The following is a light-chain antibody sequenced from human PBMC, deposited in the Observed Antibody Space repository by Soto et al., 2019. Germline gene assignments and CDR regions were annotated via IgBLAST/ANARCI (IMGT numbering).Light chain of an antibody. Sequence: DIQVTQAPSALPAAVGDSVTITCRAVLPSSNYLAWYQQKPGKIPNLLIYAALTWQAGVPSRFSGRGSGTDRPVTIRSLQPEDVAAYYCQRYNSAPLTFGGGTKVEI. CDR1: LPSSNY. CDR3: QRYNSAPLT. V-gene: IGKV1-27*01. CDR2: AAL. J-gene: IGKJ4*01.